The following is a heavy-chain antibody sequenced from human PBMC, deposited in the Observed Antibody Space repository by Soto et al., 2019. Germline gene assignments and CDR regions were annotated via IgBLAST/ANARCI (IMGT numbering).Heavy chain of an antibody. J-gene: IGHJ4*02. V-gene: IGHV3-21*01. Sequence: GSLRLSWAASGCIFNTYSMDWVRQAPGKGLEWVASISPSGSYMYYGDSLKGRFTVSRDNAKNSLYLQMDSRRADDTAIYYCARFGLVTFDCWGQGTLVTVSS. CDR2: ISPSGSYM. D-gene: IGHD3-3*01. CDR3: ARFGLVTFDC. CDR1: GCIFNTYS.